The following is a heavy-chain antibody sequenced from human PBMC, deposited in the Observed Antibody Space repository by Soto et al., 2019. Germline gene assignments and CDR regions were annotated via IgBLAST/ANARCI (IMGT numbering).Heavy chain of an antibody. CDR3: ARTEGYFDY. CDR1: GYSVSSNIAA. Sequence: SQTLPITCDISGYSVSSNIAAWDCVRQSPSRGLEWLGRTYYRSRWYNDYSVSVKSRITVNPDTSKNQFSLQLKSVTPEDPAVYYCARTEGYFDYWGQGTPVTVYS. J-gene: IGHJ4*02. CDR2: TYYRSRWYN. V-gene: IGHV6-1*01.